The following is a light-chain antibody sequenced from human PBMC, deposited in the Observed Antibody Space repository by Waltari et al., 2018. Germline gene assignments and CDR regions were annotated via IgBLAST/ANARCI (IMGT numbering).Light chain of an antibody. J-gene: IGKJ1*01. CDR2: AAS. CDR1: QSISHY. Sequence: IQLTQSPSSLSDSVGDRVTITCRARQSISHYLSWYQQKPGKAPKLLIYAASSLQSGVPSRFSGSGSGTDFTLTISSLQPEDFATYYCQQSYNVPTFGPGTKVENK. CDR3: QQSYNVPT. V-gene: IGKV1-39*01.